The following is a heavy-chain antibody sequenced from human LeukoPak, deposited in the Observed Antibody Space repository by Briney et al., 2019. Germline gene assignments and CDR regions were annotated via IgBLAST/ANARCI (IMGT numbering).Heavy chain of an antibody. Sequence: PSETLSLTCTFSGSSINSYYWSWIRQPPGKGLEWIGYNYYSGITNYNPSLKSRVTISVDTSKNQFSLKLTSVTAADTAVYYCARALYDSSALDYWGQGTLVTVSS. J-gene: IGHJ4*02. CDR2: NYYSGIT. D-gene: IGHD6-13*01. CDR1: GSSINSYY. CDR3: ARALYDSSALDY. V-gene: IGHV4-59*01.